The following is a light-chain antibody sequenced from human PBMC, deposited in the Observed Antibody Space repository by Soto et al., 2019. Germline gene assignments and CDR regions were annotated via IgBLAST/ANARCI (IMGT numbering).Light chain of an antibody. V-gene: IGKV4-1*01. J-gene: IGKJ1*01. Sequence: DVFMTDSPDSLALSLCEMATINCKSSQSLLYSSNNKNYFAWYQQKPGQPPKLLIYWASTRESGVPDRFSGSGSGTDFTLTISSLQAEDVAVYYCQQYYSTPRTFGQGTKVDIK. CDR2: WAS. CDR3: QQYYSTPRT. CDR1: QSLLYSSNNKNY.